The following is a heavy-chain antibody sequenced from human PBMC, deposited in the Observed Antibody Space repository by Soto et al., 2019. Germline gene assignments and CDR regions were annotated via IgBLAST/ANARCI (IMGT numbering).Heavy chain of an antibody. CDR3: AHRPGRSYHFDY. Sequence: QITLKESGPTLVKPTQTLTLTCTFSGFSLSTSGVGVGWIRQPPGKALEWLALIYWDDDKRYSPSLKSRLTIXKXXSKNQVVLTLTNMDPVDTATYYCAHRPGRSYHFDYWGQGTLVTVSS. D-gene: IGHD1-1*01. CDR2: IYWDDDK. CDR1: GFSLSTSGVG. J-gene: IGHJ4*02. V-gene: IGHV2-5*02.